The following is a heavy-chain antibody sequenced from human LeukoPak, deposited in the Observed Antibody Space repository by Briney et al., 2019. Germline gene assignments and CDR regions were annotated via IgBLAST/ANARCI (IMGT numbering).Heavy chain of an antibody. J-gene: IGHJ3*02. CDR1: GFTFSSYA. Sequence: GGSLRLSCAASGFTFSSYAMSWVRQAPGKGLEWVSAISGSGGSTYYADSVKGRFTISRDNSKNTLYLQMNSLRAEDTAVYYCARADVVVVAAYDAFDIWGQGTMVTVSS. V-gene: IGHV3-23*01. CDR2: ISGSGGST. D-gene: IGHD2-15*01. CDR3: ARADVVVVAAYDAFDI.